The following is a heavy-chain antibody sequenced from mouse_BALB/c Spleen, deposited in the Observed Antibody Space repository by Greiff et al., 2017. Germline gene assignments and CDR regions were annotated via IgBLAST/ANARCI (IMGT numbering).Heavy chain of an antibody. CDR1: GYTFTDYT. D-gene: IGHD1-2*01. CDR2: ISTYYGDA. Sequence: VQLQQSGAELVRPGASVKISCKGSGYTFTDYTMHWVKQSHAKSLEWIGVISTYYGDASYNQKFKGKATMTVDKSSSTAYMELRSLTSEDSAVYYYARSHYDGNMDYWGQGTSVTVSS. V-gene: IGHV1S137*01. J-gene: IGHJ4*01. CDR3: ARSHYDGNMDY.